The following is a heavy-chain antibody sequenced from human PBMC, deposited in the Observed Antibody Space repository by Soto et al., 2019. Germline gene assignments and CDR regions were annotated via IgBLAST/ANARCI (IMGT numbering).Heavy chain of an antibody. CDR3: ARGLRYCSGGYCFIHFGY. CDR1: GYTFTNYD. J-gene: IGHJ4*02. V-gene: IGHV1-8*01. CDR2: MNPNSGNT. Sequence: ASVKVSCKASGYTFTNYDINWVRQATRQGLEWMGWMNPNSGNTGYAQKFQGRVTMTRNTSVSTAYMELSSLRSEDTAMYYCARGLRYCSGGYCFIHFGYWGLGTLVTVSS. D-gene: IGHD2-15*01.